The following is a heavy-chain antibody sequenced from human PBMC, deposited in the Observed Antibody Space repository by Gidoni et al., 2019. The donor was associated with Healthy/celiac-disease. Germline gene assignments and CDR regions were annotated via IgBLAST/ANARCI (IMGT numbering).Heavy chain of an antibody. CDR1: GVTFSSYG. J-gene: IGHJ4*02. V-gene: IGHV3-33*01. Sequence: QVQLVESGGGVVQHGRYRRRSCAASGVTFSSYGMHWVRQAPGKGLEGVAVIWYDGSTQYYADSVKGLFTISSDNSKTTLYLQMNSLRAEDTAVYYCARDRAGDYGGNMLDYWGQGTLVTVSS. CDR2: IWYDGSTQ. D-gene: IGHD4-17*01. CDR3: ARDRAGDYGGNMLDY.